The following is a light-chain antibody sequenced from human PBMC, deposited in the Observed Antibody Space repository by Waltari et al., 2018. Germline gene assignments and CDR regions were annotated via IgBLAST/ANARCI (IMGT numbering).Light chain of an antibody. J-gene: IGLJ2*01. V-gene: IGLV2-23*02. CDR1: SSDVGGYNY. Sequence: QSALTQPASVSGSPGQSITISCTGPSSDVGGYNYVSWYQQHPVKAPKLMIYDVSKRPSGVSNRFSGSKSGNTASLTISGLQAEDEADYYCCSYAGTSTVVFGGGTKLTVL. CDR3: CSYAGTSTVV. CDR2: DVS.